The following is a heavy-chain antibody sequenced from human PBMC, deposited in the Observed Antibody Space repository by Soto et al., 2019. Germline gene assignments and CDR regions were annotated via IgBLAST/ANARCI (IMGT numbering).Heavy chain of an antibody. J-gene: IGHJ4*02. CDR1: GGSISSSSYY. Sequence: SETLSLTCTVSGGSISSSSYYWGWIRQPPGKGLEWIGSIYYSGSTYYNPSLKSRVTISVDTSKNQFSLKLSSVTAADTAVYYCASSDFWSGYYRYFDYWGQGTLVTV. V-gene: IGHV4-39*01. CDR3: ASSDFWSGYYRYFDY. D-gene: IGHD3-3*01. CDR2: IYYSGST.